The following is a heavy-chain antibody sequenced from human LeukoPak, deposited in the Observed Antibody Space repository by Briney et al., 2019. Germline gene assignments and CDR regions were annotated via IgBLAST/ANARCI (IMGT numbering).Heavy chain of an antibody. CDR1: GYSFTGSY. D-gene: IGHD3-10*01. V-gene: IGHV1-2*02. CDR3: ARGDYASGSFDY. J-gene: IGHJ4*02. Sequence: ASVKVSCKAYGYSFTGSYMHWVRQAPGQGLEWMGWINPNSDGTNYAQKFRGRVTMTRDTSISTAYMELSRLTSDDTAVYYCARGDYASGSFDYWGQGTLVTVSS. CDR2: INPNSDGT.